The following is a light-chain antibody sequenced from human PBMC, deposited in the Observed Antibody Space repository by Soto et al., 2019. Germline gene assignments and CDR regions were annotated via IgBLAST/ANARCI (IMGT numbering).Light chain of an antibody. CDR3: QQNNKWPPVT. CDR1: QTISND. V-gene: IGKV3-15*01. Sequence: EVVMTQSPATVSVSPGEGVTLSCRASQTISNDLAWYQQKPGQAPRLLIYGASTRATGVPVRFSGGGSGTEFTLTISSLQSEDFAFYYCQQNNKWPPVTFGGGTQVEIK. CDR2: GAS. J-gene: IGKJ4*01.